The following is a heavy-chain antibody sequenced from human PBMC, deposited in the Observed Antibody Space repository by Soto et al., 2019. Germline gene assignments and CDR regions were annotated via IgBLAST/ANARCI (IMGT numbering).Heavy chain of an antibody. CDR2: IKQDGSEK. D-gene: IGHD1-26*01. Sequence: GGSLRLSCAASGFTFSSYWMSWVRQAPGKGLEWVANIKQDGSEKYYVDSVKGRFTISRDNAKNSLYLQMNSLRAEDTAAYYCARDRWELNDCYFAYWGQGTLVTVSS. CDR1: GFTFSSYW. J-gene: IGHJ4*02. V-gene: IGHV3-7*01. CDR3: ARDRWELNDCYFAY.